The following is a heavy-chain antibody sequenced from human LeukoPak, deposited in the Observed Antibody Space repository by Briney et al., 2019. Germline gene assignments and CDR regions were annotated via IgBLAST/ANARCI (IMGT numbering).Heavy chain of an antibody. D-gene: IGHD5-24*01. J-gene: IGHJ4*02. Sequence: SETLSLTCTVSGYSISSDYYWGWIRQPPGKGLEWIGSIYYSGSTYYNPSLKSRVTISVDTSKNQFSLKLSSVTAADTAVYYCAREGSDGWGQGTLVTVSS. CDR1: GYSISSDYY. CDR2: IYYSGST. V-gene: IGHV4-38-2*02. CDR3: AREGSDG.